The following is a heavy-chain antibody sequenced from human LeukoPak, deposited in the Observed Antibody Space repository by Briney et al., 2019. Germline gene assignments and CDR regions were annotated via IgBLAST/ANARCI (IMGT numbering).Heavy chain of an antibody. CDR2: ISDSGVTA. J-gene: IGHJ4*02. V-gene: IGHV3-23*01. Sequence: GSLRLSCAASGFTFSNYAMSWVRQAPGQGLDWVSAISDSGVTAYYTDSVKGRFTISRDNSKSTLYLQMNSLRAEDTAVYYCANLNAPYWGNFDYWGQGTLVTVSS. D-gene: IGHD3-16*01. CDR3: ANLNAPYWGNFDY. CDR1: GFTFSNYA.